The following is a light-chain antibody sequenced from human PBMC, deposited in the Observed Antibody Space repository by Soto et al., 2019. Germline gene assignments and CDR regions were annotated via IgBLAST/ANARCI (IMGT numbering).Light chain of an antibody. CDR3: CSYTSSTSAV. CDR2: EVS. V-gene: IGLV2-14*01. Sequence: QAVVTQPASVSGSPGQSITISCTGTSSDVGRYNYVSWFQQHPGKAPKLMIFEVSTRPSGVSNRFSGSKSGNTASLTISGLQIEDEADYYCCSYTSSTSAVFGGGTKLTVL. J-gene: IGLJ2*01. CDR1: SSDVGRYNY.